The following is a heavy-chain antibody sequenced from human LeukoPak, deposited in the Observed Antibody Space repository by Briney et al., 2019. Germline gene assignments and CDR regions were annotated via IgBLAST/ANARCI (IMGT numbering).Heavy chain of an antibody. CDR2: IYYSGST. CDR1: GGSISSSSYY. D-gene: IGHD3-10*01. Sequence: PSETLSLTCTVSGGSISSSSYYWGWIRQPPGKGLEWIGSIYYSGSTYYNPSLKSRVTISVDTSKNQFSLKLSSVTAADTAVYYCARHIWFGDMWDYWGQGTLVTVSS. J-gene: IGHJ4*02. CDR3: ARHIWFGDMWDY. V-gene: IGHV4-39*01.